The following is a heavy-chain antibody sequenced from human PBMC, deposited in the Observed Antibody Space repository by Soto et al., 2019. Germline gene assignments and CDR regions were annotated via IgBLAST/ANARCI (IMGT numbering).Heavy chain of an antibody. D-gene: IGHD3-10*01. J-gene: IGHJ6*02. Sequence: ASVKVSCKASGYTFTSYGISWVRQAPGQGLEWMGWISAYNGNTNYAQKLQGRVTMTTDTSTSTAYMELRSLRSDDTAVYYCARDALGGSGSPHYYYYGMDVWCQGTTITVSS. CDR1: GYTFTSYG. CDR3: ARDALGGSGSPHYYYYGMDV. CDR2: ISAYNGNT. V-gene: IGHV1-18*01.